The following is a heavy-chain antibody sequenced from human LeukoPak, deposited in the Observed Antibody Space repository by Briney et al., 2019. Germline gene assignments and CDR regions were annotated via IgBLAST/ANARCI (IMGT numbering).Heavy chain of an antibody. V-gene: IGHV4-59*01. Sequence: SETLSHTCTVSGGSISSYYWSWIRQPPGKGLEWIGYIYYSGSTNYNPSLKSRVTISVDTSKNQFSLKLSSVTAADTAVYYCAREGADAFDIWGQGTMVTVSS. CDR1: GGSISSYY. CDR3: AREGADAFDI. CDR2: IYYSGST. D-gene: IGHD1-26*01. J-gene: IGHJ3*02.